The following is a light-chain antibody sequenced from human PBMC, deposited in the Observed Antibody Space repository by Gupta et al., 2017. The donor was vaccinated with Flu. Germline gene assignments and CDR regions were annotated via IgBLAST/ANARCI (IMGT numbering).Light chain of an antibody. CDR2: GAS. CDR3: QQYGSSPDS. J-gene: IGKJ2*03. V-gene: IGKV3-20*01. CDR1: QSVSSSY. Sequence: VLTQSPGTLSLSPGERATLSCRASQSVSSSYLAWYQQKPGQAPRLLSYGASSRATGIPDRFSGSGSGTDFTLTISRLEPEDFAVYYCQQYGSSPDSFGQGTKLEIK.